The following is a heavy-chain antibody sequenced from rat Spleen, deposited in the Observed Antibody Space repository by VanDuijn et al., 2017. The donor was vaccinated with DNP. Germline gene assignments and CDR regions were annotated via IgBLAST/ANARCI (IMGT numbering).Heavy chain of an antibody. J-gene: IGHJ3*01. CDR1: GFTFSDYA. CDR3: ARHEGLYSGFPDYFDY. V-gene: IGHV5-17*01. CDR2: IFYDGSRT. Sequence: EVQLVESGGGLVQPGNSLKLSCAASGFTFSDYAMAWVRQSPKKGLEWVAAIFYDGSRTYYRDSVRGRFIISRDNAKSTLYLQVDSLRSEDTATYYCARHEGLYSGFPDYFDYWGQGTLVTASS. D-gene: IGHD4-4*01.